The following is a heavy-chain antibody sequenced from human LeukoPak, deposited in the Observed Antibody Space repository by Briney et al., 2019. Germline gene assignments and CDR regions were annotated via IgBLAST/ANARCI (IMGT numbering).Heavy chain of an antibody. D-gene: IGHD2-2*01. CDR3: VRERVQRDERQYATGFES. Sequence: PSETLSLTCAVYGGSFSGYFWSWVRQPPEKGLEWIGEINHSGSPDYNPSLKSRVSISIDTSRNQFSLKLSSVTAADTAVYYCVRERVQRDERQYATGFESWGQGTLVTVSS. CDR2: INHSGSP. J-gene: IGHJ4*02. V-gene: IGHV4-34*01. CDR1: GGSFSGYF.